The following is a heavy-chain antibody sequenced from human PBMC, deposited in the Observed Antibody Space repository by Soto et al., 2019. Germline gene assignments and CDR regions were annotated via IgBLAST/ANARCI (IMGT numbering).Heavy chain of an antibody. CDR3: ARGYSSSPLGY. J-gene: IGHJ4*02. CDR2: INHSGST. Sequence: SETLSLTCAVYGGSFSGYYWSWIRQPPGKGLEWIGEINHSGSTNYNPSLKSRVTISVDTSKNQFSLKLSSVTAADTAVYYCARGYSSSPLGYWGQGTLVTVSS. D-gene: IGHD6-6*01. V-gene: IGHV4-34*01. CDR1: GGSFSGYY.